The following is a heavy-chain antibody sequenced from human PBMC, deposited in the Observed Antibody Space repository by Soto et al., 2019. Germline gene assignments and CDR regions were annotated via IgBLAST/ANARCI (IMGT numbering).Heavy chain of an antibody. V-gene: IGHV3-7*01. J-gene: IGHJ4*02. CDR1: GFTFSSYY. D-gene: IGHD2-21*02. Sequence: EVQLVESGGGLVQPGGSLRLSCAASGFTFSSYYMSWVRQAQGKGLEWVANVNEDGGEKYYVDSVKGRFTVSRDNAENSLYLQMNSLRDEDTAVYYCAPETAAVGWGQGTLVTVSS. CDR2: VNEDGGEK. CDR3: APETAAVG.